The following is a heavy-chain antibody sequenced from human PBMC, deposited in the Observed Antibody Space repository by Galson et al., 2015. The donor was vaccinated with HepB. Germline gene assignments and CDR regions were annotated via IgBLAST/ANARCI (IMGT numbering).Heavy chain of an antibody. V-gene: IGHV3-49*03. CDR3: TRAIDFWSGYYLGAAFDI. D-gene: IGHD3-3*01. J-gene: IGHJ3*02. Sequence: SLRLSCAASGFTFGDYAMSWFRQAPGKGLEWVGFIRSKAYGGTTEYAASVKGRFTISRDDSKSIAYLQMNSLKTEDTAVYYCTRAIDFWSGYYLGAAFDIWGQGTMVTVSS. CDR1: GFTFGDYA. CDR2: IRSKAYGGTT.